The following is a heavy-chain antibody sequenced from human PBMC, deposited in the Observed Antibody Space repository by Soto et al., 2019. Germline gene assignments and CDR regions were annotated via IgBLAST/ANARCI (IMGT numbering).Heavy chain of an antibody. CDR1: GGSISSGGYY. J-gene: IGHJ6*02. Sequence: QVQLQESGPGLVKPSQTLSLTCTVSGGSISSGGYYWSWIRQHPGKGLEWIGYIYYSGSTYYNPSLKSRVTISVDTSKNQFSLKLSSVTAADTAMYYCARDRVAVAAYYGMDVWGQGTTVTVSS. CDR2: IYYSGST. V-gene: IGHV4-31*03. D-gene: IGHD6-19*01. CDR3: ARDRVAVAAYYGMDV.